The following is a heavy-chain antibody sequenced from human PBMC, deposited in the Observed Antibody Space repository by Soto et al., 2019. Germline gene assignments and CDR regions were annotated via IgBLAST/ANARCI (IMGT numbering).Heavy chain of an antibody. CDR2: ITGSP. Sequence: QVQLQESGPGLVKPSQALSLTCSVSGASVSSVFYHWSWVRQHPGKGLEWIGYITGSPYYNPSLKSRVTISLDTSRNQFSLEVTSVTVADTAVYYCATLIAGGGGRGFWGQGILVTVSS. V-gene: IGHV4-31*03. D-gene: IGHD3-22*01. CDR3: ATLIAGGGGRGF. CDR1: GASVSSVFYH. J-gene: IGHJ4*02.